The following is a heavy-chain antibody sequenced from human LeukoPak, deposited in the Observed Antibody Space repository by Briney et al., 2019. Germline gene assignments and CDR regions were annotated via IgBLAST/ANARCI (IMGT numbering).Heavy chain of an antibody. CDR1: AFTVSSNC. V-gene: IGHV3-53*01. D-gene: IGHD3-10*01. CDR2: IYSDANT. J-gene: IGHJ6*02. Sequence: PGGSLRLSCAASAFTVSSNCMSWVRQAPGKGLEWVSVIYSDANTHYADSVKGRFTISRDNFKNTPYLQMNSLRAEDTAVYYCARERIYYGSGGDLRDARLFYYYGMDVWGLGTTVTVSS. CDR3: ARERIYYGSGGDLRDARLFYYYGMDV.